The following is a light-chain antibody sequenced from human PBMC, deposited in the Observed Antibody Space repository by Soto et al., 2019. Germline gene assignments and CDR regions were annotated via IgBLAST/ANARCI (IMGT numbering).Light chain of an antibody. CDR2: GAS. Sequence: DIQMTQSPSTLSASVGDTVTITCRAAQSIVRWLAWYQQQPGKAPTLLIHGASILASGVPPRFSGTGSATEFTLTIASLQSDDFATYYCQQYKTYPPTFGQGTKVDIK. V-gene: IGKV1-5*03. CDR1: QSIVRW. J-gene: IGKJ1*01. CDR3: QQYKTYPPT.